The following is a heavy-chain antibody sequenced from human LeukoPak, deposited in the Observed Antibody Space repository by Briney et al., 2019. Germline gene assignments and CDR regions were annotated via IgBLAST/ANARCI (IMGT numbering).Heavy chain of an antibody. CDR2: VSSSSSYI. J-gene: IGHJ4*02. CDR3: ARPLGYRPLGGY. Sequence: KPGGSLRLSCVASGFTFSSYSMNWVRQTPRKGLEWVSYVSSSSSYICYADSVKGRFTISRDNAKNSLYLQMNSLRAEDTAVDYCARPLGYRPLGGYWGQGTLVTVSS. V-gene: IGHV3-21*01. D-gene: IGHD3-16*02. CDR1: GFTFSSYS.